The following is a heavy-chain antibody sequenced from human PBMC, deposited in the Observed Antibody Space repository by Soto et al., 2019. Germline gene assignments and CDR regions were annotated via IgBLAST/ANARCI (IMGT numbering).Heavy chain of an antibody. V-gene: IGHV6-1*01. CDR3: ARDTSGQLWPHYYFYYGMDV. J-gene: IGHJ6*02. CDR2: TYYRSKWYN. CDR1: GDSVSSNSAA. Sequence: PSQTLSLTCAISGDSVSSNSAAWNWIRQSPSRGLEWLGRTYYRSKWYNDYAVSVKSRITINPDTSKNQFSLQLNSVTPEDTAVYYCARDTSGQLWPHYYFYYGMDVWGQRTTVTFS. D-gene: IGHD5-18*01.